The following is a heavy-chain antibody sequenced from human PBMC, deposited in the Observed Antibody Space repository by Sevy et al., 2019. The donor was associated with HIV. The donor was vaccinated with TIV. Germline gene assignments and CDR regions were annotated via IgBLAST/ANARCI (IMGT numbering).Heavy chain of an antibody. CDR1: GYTFTGYY. CDR2: INPNSAVT. Sequence: ASLKVSCKASGYTFTGYYMHWVRQAPGQGLEWMGWINPNSAVTNYAQKFQGRVTMTRDTSIGTAYMDLTNLRSDDTAVYYCASTLAVAGRGAFDYWGQGTLVTVSS. V-gene: IGHV1-2*02. J-gene: IGHJ4*02. CDR3: ASTLAVAGRGAFDY. D-gene: IGHD6-19*01.